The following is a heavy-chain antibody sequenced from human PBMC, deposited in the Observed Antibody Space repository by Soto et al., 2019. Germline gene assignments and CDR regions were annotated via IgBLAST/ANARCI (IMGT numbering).Heavy chain of an antibody. V-gene: IGHV1-2*04. Sequence: QVQLVQSGAEVKKPGASVKVSCKASGYTFTGYYMHWVRQAPGQGLEWMGWINPNSGGTNYAQKFQGWVTMTRDTSMSAAYMELSRLRSDDTAVYYCARSILMKYQPTTARYYDYYGMDVWGQGTTVTVSS. CDR2: INPNSGGT. CDR1: GYTFTGYY. J-gene: IGHJ6*02. CDR3: ARSILMKYQPTTARYYDYYGMDV. D-gene: IGHD2-2*01.